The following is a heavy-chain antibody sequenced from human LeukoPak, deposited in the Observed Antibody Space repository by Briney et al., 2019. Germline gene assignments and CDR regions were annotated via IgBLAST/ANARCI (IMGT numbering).Heavy chain of an antibody. V-gene: IGHV1-8*01. CDR2: MNPNSGNT. CDR1: GYTFTSYD. D-gene: IGHD3-22*01. J-gene: IGHJ5*02. CDR3: ARETPDYYDSYDP. Sequence: GASVKVSCKASGYTFTSYDINWVRQATGQGLEWMGWMNPNSGNTGYAQKFQGRVTMTRDTSISTAYMELSRLRSDDTAVYYCARETPDYYDSYDPWGQGTLVTVSS.